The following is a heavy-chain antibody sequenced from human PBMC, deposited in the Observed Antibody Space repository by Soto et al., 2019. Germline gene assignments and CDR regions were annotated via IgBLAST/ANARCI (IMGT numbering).Heavy chain of an antibody. CDR1: GFTFSSYA. CDR2: ISGSGGST. Sequence: GGSLRLSCAASGFTFSSYAMSWVRQAPGKGLEWVSAISGSGGSTYYADSVKGRFTISRDNSKNTLYLQMNSLRAEDTAVYYCAKRYCGGDCYCPNPAYYYYYMDVWGKGTTVTVSS. V-gene: IGHV3-23*01. CDR3: AKRYCGGDCYCPNPAYYYYYMDV. J-gene: IGHJ6*03. D-gene: IGHD2-21*01.